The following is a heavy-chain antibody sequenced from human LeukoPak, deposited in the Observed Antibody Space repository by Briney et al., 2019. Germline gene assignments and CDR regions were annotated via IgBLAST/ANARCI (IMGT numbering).Heavy chain of an antibody. J-gene: IGHJ5*02. D-gene: IGHD2-2*01. CDR2: TYYRSTSYN. V-gene: IGHV6-1*01. CDR1: GDSVSSNSVT. CDR3: ARRLTQYDCFDP. Sequence: SQTLSLTCALSGDSVSSNSVTWNWVRQSPSRGLEWLGRTYYRSTSYNDYAVSVRGRITVNPDTSKNQFSLHLNSVTPEDTAVYYSARRLTQYDCFDPWGQGILVTVSS.